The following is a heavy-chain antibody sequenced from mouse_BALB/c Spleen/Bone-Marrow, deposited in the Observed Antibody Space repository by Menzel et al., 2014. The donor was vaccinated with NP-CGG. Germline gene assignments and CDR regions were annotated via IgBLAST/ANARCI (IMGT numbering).Heavy chain of an antibody. Sequence: VQLQQSGAELVMPGASVKMSCKASGYTFTDYWMHWVKQRPGQGLEWIGAIDTSDSYTTYNRNVKDKATLTVDESSSTADMQFSSLTSEDSAVYDGARRYGHYWYFDVWGAGATVTGSS. V-gene: IGHV1-69*01. CDR1: GYTFTDYW. D-gene: IGHD2-10*02. J-gene: IGHJ1*01. CDR2: IDTSDSYT. CDR3: ARRYGHYWYFDV.